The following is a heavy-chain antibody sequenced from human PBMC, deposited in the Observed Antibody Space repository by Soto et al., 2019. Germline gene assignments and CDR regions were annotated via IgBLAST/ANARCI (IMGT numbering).Heavy chain of an antibody. Sequence: GASVKVSCKVSGYTLTELSMHWVRQAPGKGLEWMGGFDPEDGETIYAQKFQGRVTMTEDTSTDTAYMELSSLRSEDTAVYYCATLNTQFDYYYYYYMDVWGKGTTVTVSS. CDR3: ATLNTQFDYYYYYYMDV. V-gene: IGHV1-24*01. CDR1: GYTLTELS. J-gene: IGHJ6*03. CDR2: FDPEDGET.